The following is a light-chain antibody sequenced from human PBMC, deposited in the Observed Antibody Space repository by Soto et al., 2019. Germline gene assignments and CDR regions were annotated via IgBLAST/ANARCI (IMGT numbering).Light chain of an antibody. Sequence: QSVLTQPASVSGSPGQSITISCTGTSSGVGGYNYVSWYQQHPGKAPKVMIYEVSNRPSGVSNRFSGSKSGNTASLTISGLQAEDEADYYCSSYTSSGTYAFGTGTKVT. V-gene: IGLV2-14*01. CDR3: SSYTSSGTYA. CDR2: EVS. J-gene: IGLJ1*01. CDR1: SSGVGGYNY.